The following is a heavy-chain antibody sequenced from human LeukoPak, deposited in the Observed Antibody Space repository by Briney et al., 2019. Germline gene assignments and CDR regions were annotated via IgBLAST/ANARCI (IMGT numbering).Heavy chain of an antibody. CDR2: IYPGDSNS. D-gene: IGHD5-12*01. CDR3: ARRAHSGAMITLDY. CDR1: GYRFTSYW. V-gene: IGHV5-51*01. Sequence: GESLQISCWCSGYRFTSYWIVWARQMPGKGLEWMGVIYPGDSNSRYSPSFQRQVTISADNSISTAYLQWSSLKASDTAMYYCARRAHSGAMITLDYSGQGTLVTVSS. J-gene: IGHJ4*02.